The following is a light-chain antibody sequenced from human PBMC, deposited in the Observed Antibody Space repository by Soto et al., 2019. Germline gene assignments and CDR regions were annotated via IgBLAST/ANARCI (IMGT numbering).Light chain of an antibody. CDR1: QSVSSN. V-gene: IGKV3-20*01. Sequence: EIVLTQSPGTLSLSPGERATLSCRASQSVSSNLAWYQQKPGQAPRLLIYGASTRATGIPARFSGSGSGTDFTLTISRLEPEDLALYYCQHYAHNSPITFGQGTRLEIK. J-gene: IGKJ5*01. CDR2: GAS. CDR3: QHYAHNSPIT.